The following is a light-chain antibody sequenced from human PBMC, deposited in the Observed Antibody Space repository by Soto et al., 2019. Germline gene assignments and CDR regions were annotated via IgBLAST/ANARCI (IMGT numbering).Light chain of an antibody. CDR2: KAS. CDR3: QQYNSYSRT. CDR1: QSAQTW. Sequence: IQLTQSPSTRSASVGARVTNTSPASQSAQTWLAWSQQTPGKAPKLLIYKASSLESGVPSRFSGSGSGTEFTLTISSLQPDDVATYYCQQYNSYSRTFGQGTKVDIK. V-gene: IGKV1-5*03. J-gene: IGKJ1*01.